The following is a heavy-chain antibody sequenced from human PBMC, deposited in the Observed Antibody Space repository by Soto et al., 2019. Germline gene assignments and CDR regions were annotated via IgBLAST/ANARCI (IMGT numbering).Heavy chain of an antibody. V-gene: IGHV4-59*01. CDR1: GGSISRYY. J-gene: IGHJ6*03. D-gene: IGHD6-6*01. CDR2: IYYSGST. Sequence: SETLSLTCTVSGGSISRYYWSWIRQPPGKGLEWIGYIYYSGSTNYNPSLKSRVTISVDTSKNQFSLKLSSVTAADTAVYYCARGGSIAAREIDYYYYYMDVWGKGTTVTAP. CDR3: ARGGSIAAREIDYYYYYMDV.